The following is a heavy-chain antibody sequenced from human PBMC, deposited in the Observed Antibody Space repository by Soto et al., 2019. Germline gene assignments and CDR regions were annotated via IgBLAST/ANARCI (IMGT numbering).Heavy chain of an antibody. D-gene: IGHD6-6*01. V-gene: IGHV1-3*01. CDR1: GYTFTSYA. Sequence: ASVKVSCKASGYTFTSYAMHWVLQAPGQRLEWMGWINAGNGNTKYSQKFQGRVTITRDTSASTAYMELSSLRSEDTAVYYCARVPPGIAARPDLNYYGMDVWGQGTTVTVSS. CDR3: ARVPPGIAARPDLNYYGMDV. J-gene: IGHJ6*02. CDR2: INAGNGNT.